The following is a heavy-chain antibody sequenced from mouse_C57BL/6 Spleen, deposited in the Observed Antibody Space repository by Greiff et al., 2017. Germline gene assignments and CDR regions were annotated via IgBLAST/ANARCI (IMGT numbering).Heavy chain of an antibody. J-gene: IGHJ1*03. Sequence: QVQLQQPGTELVKPGASVKLSCKASGYTFTSYWMHWVKQRPGQGLEWIGNINPSNGGTNYNEKFKGKATFTADTSSNTAYMQLSSLTTEDSAIXYCARRGPSRGYFDVWGTGTTVTVSS. CDR3: ARRGPSRGYFDV. CDR2: INPSNGGT. CDR1: GYTFTSYW. V-gene: IGHV1-53*01.